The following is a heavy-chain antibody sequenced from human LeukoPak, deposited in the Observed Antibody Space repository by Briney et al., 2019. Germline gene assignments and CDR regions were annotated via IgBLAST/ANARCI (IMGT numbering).Heavy chain of an antibody. J-gene: IGHJ4*02. CDR2: IYHSGST. D-gene: IGHD3-3*01. V-gene: IGHV4-30-2*01. Sequence: PSETLSLTCTVSGGSISSGGYYWSWIRQPPGKGLEWIGYIYHSGSTYYNPSLKSRVTISVDRSKNQFSLKLSSVTAADTAVYYCARESPLRFLEWPLHFDYWGQGTLVTVSS. CDR1: GGSISSGGYY. CDR3: ARESPLRFLEWPLHFDY.